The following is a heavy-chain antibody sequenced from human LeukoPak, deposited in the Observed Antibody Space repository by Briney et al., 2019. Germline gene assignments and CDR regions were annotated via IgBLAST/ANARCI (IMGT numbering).Heavy chain of an antibody. D-gene: IGHD5-18*01. J-gene: IGHJ4*02. CDR1: VYTFTVYY. V-gene: IGHV1-2*02. CDR2: INPNSGGT. CDR3: ARGFKKVQLWLRLHYFDY. Sequence: ASVNVSCKASVYTFTVYYMHWVRQAPGQGLEWMGWINPNSGGTNYAQKFQGRVTMTRDTSISTAYMELSRLRSDDTAVYYCARGFKKVQLWLRLHYFDYWGQGTLVTVSS.